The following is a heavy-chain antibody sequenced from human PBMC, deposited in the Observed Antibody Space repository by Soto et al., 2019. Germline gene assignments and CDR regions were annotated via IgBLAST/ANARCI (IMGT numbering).Heavy chain of an antibody. J-gene: IGHJ6*02. Sequence: GASVKFYCKTSGYTFSNYGINWVRQAPGQGLEWMGWISGYNGNTNYAQTVQGRVTMTTDTSTGTVYMELRSLKSDDTAIYYCSRFIMVGGWFDPNYYHGMDVWGQGTTVTVS. CDR3: SRFIMVGGWFDPNYYHGMDV. D-gene: IGHD6-19*01. CDR1: GYTFSNYG. V-gene: IGHV1-18*01. CDR2: ISGYNGNT.